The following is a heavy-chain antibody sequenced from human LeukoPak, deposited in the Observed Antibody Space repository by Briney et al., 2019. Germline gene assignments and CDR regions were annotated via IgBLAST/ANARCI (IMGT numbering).Heavy chain of an antibody. Sequence: KPSETLSLTCTVSGGSISSGDYYWNWIRQPPGKGLEWIGYISHSGSTYYNPSLKSRVTISVDTSKNQFSLKLSSVTAADTAVYYCARIGNENIAARDMDVWGKGTTVTVSS. CDR2: ISHSGST. D-gene: IGHD6-6*01. V-gene: IGHV4-30-4*08. J-gene: IGHJ6*03. CDR1: GGSISSGDYY. CDR3: ARIGNENIAARDMDV.